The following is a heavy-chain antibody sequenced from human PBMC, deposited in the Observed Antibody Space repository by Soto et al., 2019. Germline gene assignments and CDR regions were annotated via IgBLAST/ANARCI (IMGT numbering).Heavy chain of an antibody. CDR2: ISSSSSFI. CDR3: ARDLRWGSNWYYYMDV. Sequence: EVQLVESGGGLVQPGGSLRLSCATSGFILSDCAMNWVRQAPGKGLEWVSYISSSSSFIDYAASVKGRFTVSRDNARNSLYLHMNSLRAEDTAVYYCARDLRWGSNWYYYMDVWGKGTTVTVSS. V-gene: IGHV3-48*01. J-gene: IGHJ6*03. CDR1: GFILSDCA. D-gene: IGHD7-27*01.